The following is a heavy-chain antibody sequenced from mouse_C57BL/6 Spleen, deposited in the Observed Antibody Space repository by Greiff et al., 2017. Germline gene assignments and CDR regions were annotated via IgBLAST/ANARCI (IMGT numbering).Heavy chain of an antibody. D-gene: IGHD1-1*01. Sequence: VQLQQSGPELVKPGASVKMSCKASGYTFTDYNMHWVKQSHGKSLEWIGYINPHNGGTSYNQKFKGKATLTVNKSSSTAYMELRSLTSEDSAVYYCARRYYGSSYGFAYWGQGTLVTVSA. V-gene: IGHV1-22*01. CDR3: ARRYYGSSYGFAY. CDR1: GYTFTDYN. CDR2: INPHNGGT. J-gene: IGHJ3*01.